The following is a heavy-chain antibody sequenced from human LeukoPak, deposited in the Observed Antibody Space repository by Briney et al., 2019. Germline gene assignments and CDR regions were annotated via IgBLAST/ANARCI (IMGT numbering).Heavy chain of an antibody. V-gene: IGHV4-59*01. CDR3: ARVAYCSGGSCYSGQGDAFDI. CDR1: GGSISSYY. J-gene: IGHJ3*02. Sequence: PSETLSLTCTVSGGSISSYYWSWIRQPPGKGLEWIGYTYYSGSTNYNPSLKSRVTISVDTSKNQFSLKLSSVTAADTAVYYCARVAYCSGGSCYSGQGDAFDIWGQGTMVTVSS. D-gene: IGHD2-15*01. CDR2: TYYSGST.